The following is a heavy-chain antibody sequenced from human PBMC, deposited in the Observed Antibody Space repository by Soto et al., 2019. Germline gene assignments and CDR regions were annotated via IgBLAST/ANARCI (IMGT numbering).Heavy chain of an antibody. CDR3: ARDLRTLYGMDV. CDR2: IYSGGST. V-gene: IGHV3-53*01. CDR1: GFTFSTYA. J-gene: IGHJ6*02. Sequence: GGSLRLSCAASGFTFSTYAMIWVRQAPGKGLEWVSVIYSGGSTYYADSVKGRFTISRDNSKNTLYLQMNSLRAEDTAVYYCARDLRTLYGMDVWGQGTTVTVSS.